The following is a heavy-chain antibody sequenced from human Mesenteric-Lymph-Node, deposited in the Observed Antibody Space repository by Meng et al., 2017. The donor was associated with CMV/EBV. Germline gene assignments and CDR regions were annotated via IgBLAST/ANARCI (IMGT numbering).Heavy chain of an antibody. CDR3: ATFRGTGVFDN. Sequence: SETLSLTCGVSGGSFGDYYWTWIRQPPGKGLEWIGEITDRGNTKNNPSLKSRVTISLDTSKNQFSLKLTSVTAADTAVYYCATFRGTGVFDNWGQGMLVTVSS. D-gene: IGHD3-16*01. CDR1: GGSFGDYY. V-gene: IGHV4-34*01. J-gene: IGHJ4*02. CDR2: ITDRGNT.